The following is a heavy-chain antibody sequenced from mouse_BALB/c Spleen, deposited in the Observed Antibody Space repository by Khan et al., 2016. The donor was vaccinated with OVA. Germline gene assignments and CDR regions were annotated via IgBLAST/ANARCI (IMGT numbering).Heavy chain of an antibody. CDR2: INTSTGEP. J-gene: IGHJ4*01. Sequence: QIQLVQSGPELKKPGETVKISCKASGYTFTNYGMNWVRQAPGKGLKWMGWINTSTGEPTYADDFRGRFAFSLETSASTAYLQINNLKDEATATYFCARVGYSGTMDYWGQGTSVTVSS. CDR1: GYTFTNYG. CDR3: ARVGYSGTMDY. D-gene: IGHD2-14*01. V-gene: IGHV9-3-1*01.